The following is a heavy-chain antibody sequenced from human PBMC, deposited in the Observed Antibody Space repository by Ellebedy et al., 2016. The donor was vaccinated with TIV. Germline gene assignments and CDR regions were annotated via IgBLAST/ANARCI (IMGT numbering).Heavy chain of an antibody. Sequence: SETLSLXXAVYGGSFSGYYWSWIRQPPGKGLEWIGEINHSGSTNYNPSLKSRVTISVDTSKNQFSLKLSSVTAADTAVYYCARQLVANSDYWGQGTLVTVSS. CDR1: GGSFSGYY. J-gene: IGHJ4*02. CDR3: ARQLVANSDY. V-gene: IGHV4-34*01. D-gene: IGHD5-12*01. CDR2: INHSGST.